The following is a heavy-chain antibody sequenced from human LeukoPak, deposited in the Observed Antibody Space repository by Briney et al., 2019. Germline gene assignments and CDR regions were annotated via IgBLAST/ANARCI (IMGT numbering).Heavy chain of an antibody. V-gene: IGHV3-30*02. CDR2: IRFDGSEK. J-gene: IGHJ6*03. Sequence: GGSLRLSCAASGFSVSRLGMHWVRQAPGKGLEWVTFIRFDGSEKHYADSVRGRFTISRDNSKNTVHLQMDSLRPDDTGVYFCAKHGERGDIRFIIGFMSNIDVWGKGTTVTV. CDR3: AKHGERGDIRFIIGFMSNIDV. D-gene: IGHD2-15*01. CDR1: GFSVSRLG.